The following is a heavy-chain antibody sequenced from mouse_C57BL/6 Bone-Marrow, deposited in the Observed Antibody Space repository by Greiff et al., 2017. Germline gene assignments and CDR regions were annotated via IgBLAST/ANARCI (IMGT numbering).Heavy chain of an antibody. CDR3: ARDRSGYGWFAY. Sequence: EVKLVESGGGLVKPGGSLKLSCAASGFTFSSYAMSWVRQTPEKRLEWVATISDGGSYTYYPDNVKGRFTISRDNAKNNLYLQMSHLKSEDTAMYYCARDRSGYGWFAYWGQGTLVTVSA. CDR1: GFTFSSYA. J-gene: IGHJ3*01. V-gene: IGHV5-4*01. CDR2: ISDGGSYT. D-gene: IGHD3-2*02.